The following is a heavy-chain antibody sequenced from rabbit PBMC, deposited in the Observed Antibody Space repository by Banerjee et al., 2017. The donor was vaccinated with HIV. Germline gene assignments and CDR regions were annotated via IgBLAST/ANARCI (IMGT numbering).Heavy chain of an antibody. V-gene: IGHV1S47*01. D-gene: IGHD1-1*01. CDR3: ARLSSSSGYYIPGWLDL. Sequence: QEQLVESGGGLVTLGGSLKLSCKASGIDFSSYGISWVRQAPGKGLEWIAYIYPDYGSTDYASWVNGRFTISLDNAQNTVFLQMTSLTAADTATYFCARLSSSSGYYIPGWLDLWGPGTLVTVS. CDR1: GIDFSSYG. J-gene: IGHJ5*01. CDR2: IYPDYGST.